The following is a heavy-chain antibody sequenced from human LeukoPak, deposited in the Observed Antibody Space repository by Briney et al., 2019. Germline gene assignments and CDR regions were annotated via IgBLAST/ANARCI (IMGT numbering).Heavy chain of an antibody. CDR3: ARGDYYFDY. CDR2: IYHSGST. J-gene: IGHJ4*02. V-gene: IGHV4-30-2*01. CDR1: GGSISSGGYS. Sequence: SETLSLTCAVSGGSISSGGYSWSWIRQPPGKGLEWIGYIYHSGSTYYNPSLKSRVTISVDRSKNQFSLKLSSVTAADTAVYYCARGDYYFDYWGQGTLVTVSS. D-gene: IGHD2-21*02.